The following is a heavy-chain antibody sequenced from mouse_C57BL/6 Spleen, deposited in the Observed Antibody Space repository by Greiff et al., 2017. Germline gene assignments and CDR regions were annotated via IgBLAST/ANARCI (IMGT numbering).Heavy chain of an antibody. V-gene: IGHV1-59*01. D-gene: IGHD1-1*01. J-gene: IGHJ2*01. Sequence: QVQLKQSGAELVRPGTSVKLSCTASGYTFTSYWMHWVNQRPGQGLQWIGVIVPSDSYTNYNQKFKGKATLTVDTSSSTAYMQLSSLKSEDSAVYYCARYYYGSSYYFDDWGQGTTLTVSS. CDR3: ARYYYGSSYYFDD. CDR2: IVPSDSYT. CDR1: GYTFTSYW.